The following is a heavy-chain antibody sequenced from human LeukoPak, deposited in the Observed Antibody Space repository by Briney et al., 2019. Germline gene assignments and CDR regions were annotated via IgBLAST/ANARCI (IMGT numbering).Heavy chain of an antibody. Sequence: GGSLRLSCAASGFTFSRHWMSWVRQAPGKGLEWVANVKQDGSEEFYVDSVKGRFTISRDNAKNSLYLQMNSLRAEDTAVYYCAKALGHYYGMDVWGQGTTVTVSS. CDR1: GFTFSRHW. V-gene: IGHV3-7*01. CDR3: AKALGHYYGMDV. J-gene: IGHJ6*02. CDR2: VKQDGSEE.